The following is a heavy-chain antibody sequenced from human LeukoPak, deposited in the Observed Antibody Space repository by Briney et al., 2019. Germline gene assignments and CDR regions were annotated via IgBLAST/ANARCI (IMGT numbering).Heavy chain of an antibody. CDR2: INHSGST. J-gene: IGHJ2*01. V-gene: IGHV4-34*01. Sequence: SETLSLTCAVYGGSFSGYYWSWIRQPPGKGLEWIGEINHSGSTNYNPSLKSRVTISVDTSKNQFSLKLSSVTAADTAVYYCARGGNDYGDSRASRAWYFDLWGRGTLVTVSS. CDR1: GGSFSGYY. D-gene: IGHD4-17*01. CDR3: ARGGNDYGDSRASRAWYFDL.